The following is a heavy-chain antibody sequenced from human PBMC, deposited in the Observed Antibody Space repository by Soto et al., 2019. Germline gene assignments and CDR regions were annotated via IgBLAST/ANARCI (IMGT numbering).Heavy chain of an antibody. V-gene: IGHV4-59*01. CDR2: IYYSGST. CDR1: GGSISSYY. CDR3: ARESRITMVRGVYYYYGMDV. J-gene: IGHJ6*02. Sequence: SETLSLTCSVSGGSISSYYWSWIRQPPGKGLEWIGYIYYSGSTNYNPSLKSRVTISVDTSKNQFSLKLSSVTAADTAVYYCARESRITMVRGVYYYYGMDVWGQGTTVTVSS. D-gene: IGHD3-10*01.